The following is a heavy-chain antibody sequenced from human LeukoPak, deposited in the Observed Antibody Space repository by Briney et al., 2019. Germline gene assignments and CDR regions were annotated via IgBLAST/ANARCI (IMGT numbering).Heavy chain of an antibody. CDR2: IYYSGST. J-gene: IGHJ6*02. D-gene: IGHD2-15*01. V-gene: IGHV4-59*08. Sequence: PSETLSLTCTVSGGSISSYYWSWIRQPPGKGLEWIGYIYYSGSTNYNPSLKSRVTISVDTSKNQFSLKLSPVTAADTAVYYCARLPWGVVRNCYYYYGMDVWGQGTTVTVSS. CDR1: GGSISSYY. CDR3: ARLPWGVVRNCYYYYGMDV.